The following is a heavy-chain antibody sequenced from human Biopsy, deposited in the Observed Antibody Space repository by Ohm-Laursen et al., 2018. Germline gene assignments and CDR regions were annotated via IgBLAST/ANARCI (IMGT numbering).Heavy chain of an antibody. J-gene: IGHJ3*02. CDR1: GESFNGYY. CDR3: ARHIGSSWEWAFDI. D-gene: IGHD6-13*01. CDR2: INHSGRT. Sequence: SQTLSFTGAVYGESFNGYYWSWIRQTPGKGLEGIGEINHSGRTNYNPSLKSRVTISVDTSKNQFSLKVRSVTAADTAVYYCARHIGSSWEWAFDIWGRGTMVTVSS. V-gene: IGHV4-34*01.